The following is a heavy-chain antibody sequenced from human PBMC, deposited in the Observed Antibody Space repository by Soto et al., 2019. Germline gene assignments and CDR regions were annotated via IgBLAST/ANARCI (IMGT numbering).Heavy chain of an antibody. J-gene: IGHJ5*02. CDR1: GGSISSYY. D-gene: IGHD3-22*01. CDR3: AGLDYYDSSGYYPP. V-gene: IGHV4-59*01. CDR2: IYYSGST. Sequence: PSETLSLTCTVSGGSISSYYWSWIRQPPGKGLEWIGYIYYSGSTNYNPSLKSRVTISVDTSKNQFSLKLGSVTAADTAVYYCAGLDYYDSSGYYPPWGQGTLVTVSS.